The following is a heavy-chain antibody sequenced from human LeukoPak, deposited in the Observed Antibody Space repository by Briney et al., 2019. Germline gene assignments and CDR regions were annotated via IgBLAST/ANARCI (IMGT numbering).Heavy chain of an antibody. CDR1: SGSIGTYY. D-gene: IGHD1-14*01. J-gene: IGHJ3*01. CDR3: ARGGGYNRREEAFDF. Sequence: PSETLSLTCTVSSGSIGTYYWSWIRQPPGKGLEWIGYIHYSGSTNYNPSLKSRVAMSVDRSKNQFSLRLTSVTAVDTAVYYCARGGGYNRREEAFDFWGQRTMVTVSS. V-gene: IGHV4-59*01. CDR2: IHYSGST.